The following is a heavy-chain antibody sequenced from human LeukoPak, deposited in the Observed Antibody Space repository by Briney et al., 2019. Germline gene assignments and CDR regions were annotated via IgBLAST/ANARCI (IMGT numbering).Heavy chain of an antibody. V-gene: IGHV4-4*07. CDR1: GGSISSYY. CDR3: ARGSMVRGVSRELDDDAFDI. Sequence: PSETLSLTCTVSGGSISSYYWSWIRQPAGKGLEWIGRIYTSGSTNYNPSLKSRVTMSVDASKNQFSLKLSSVTAADTAVYYCARGSMVRGVSRELDDDAFDIWGQGTMVTVSS. D-gene: IGHD3-10*01. CDR2: IYTSGST. J-gene: IGHJ3*02.